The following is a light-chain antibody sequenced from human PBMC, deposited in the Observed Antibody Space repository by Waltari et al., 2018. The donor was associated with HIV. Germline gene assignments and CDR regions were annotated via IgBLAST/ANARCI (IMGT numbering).Light chain of an antibody. V-gene: IGKV1-39*01. J-gene: IGKJ3*01. CDR2: AAS. CDR3: QQSYSPTFT. CDR1: QRISRY. Sequence: DTQMTQSPSSLSASVGDRVSITCRASQRISRYLNWYRQKPGAAPELLIYAASSLQRGVPSRFSGSGSGTDFTLTISALQPEDFATYYCQQSYSPTFTFGPGTKVDFK.